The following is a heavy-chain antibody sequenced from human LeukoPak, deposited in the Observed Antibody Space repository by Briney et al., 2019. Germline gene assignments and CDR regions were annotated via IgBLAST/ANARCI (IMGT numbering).Heavy chain of an antibody. J-gene: IGHJ5*01. D-gene: IGHD3-16*01. V-gene: IGHV3-66*03. Sequence: GGSLRLSCAGSEFSVSNYYMNWVRQAPGKGLEWVSLIRDSGETFYADSVKGRFTISRDNSKNTVYLQMNRLRVEDTAVYFCARDRAVTQVWVEFDSWGQGTLVTVSS. CDR1: EFSVSNYY. CDR3: ARDRAVTQVWVEFDS. CDR2: IRDSGET.